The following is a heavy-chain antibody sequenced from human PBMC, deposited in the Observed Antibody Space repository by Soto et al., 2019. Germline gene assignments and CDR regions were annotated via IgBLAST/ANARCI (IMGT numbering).Heavy chain of an antibody. V-gene: IGHV3-7*01. D-gene: IGHD4-17*01. CDR3: AREVFQADYGDYGPYDD. J-gene: IGHJ4*02. Sequence: PGGSLRLSCAASGFTFSSYWMSWVRQAPGKGLEWAANIKQDGSEKYYVDSVKGRFTISRDNAKNSLYLQMNSLRAEDTAVYYCAREVFQADYGDYGPYDDWGQGILVNVFS. CDR1: GFTFSSYW. CDR2: IKQDGSEK.